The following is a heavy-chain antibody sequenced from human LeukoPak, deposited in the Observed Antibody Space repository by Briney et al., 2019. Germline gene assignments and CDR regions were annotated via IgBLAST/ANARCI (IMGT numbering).Heavy chain of an antibody. CDR3: ARDWFHAIDY. V-gene: IGHV3-74*01. Sequence: PGGSLRLSCATSGFPFTETWMHWVRQVPGKGLVWVSRIRSDGSDERYAEAVKGRFTTSRDNAKNTLYLQMNSLRDEDTAVYYCARDWFHAIDYWGQGTLVTVSS. CDR1: GFPFTETW. CDR2: IRSDGSDE. D-gene: IGHD2/OR15-2a*01. J-gene: IGHJ4*02.